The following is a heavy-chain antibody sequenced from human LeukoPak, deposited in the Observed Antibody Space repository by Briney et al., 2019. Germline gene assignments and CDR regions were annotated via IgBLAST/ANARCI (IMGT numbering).Heavy chain of an antibody. CDR2: ISGHSGNT. D-gene: IGHD3-10*01. V-gene: IGHV1-18*01. CDR3: ARIWAEFQLVCDV. CDR1: GYTFCRYL. J-gene: IGHJ4*02. Sequence: ASVKVSFNYSGYTFCRYLFSWVRQVPGQGLEWMGWISGHSGNTDLAQKFKDRVTLTTDTSTSTAYMELKNLTSDDTALYFCARIWAEFQLVCDVWGQGTLVTVSP.